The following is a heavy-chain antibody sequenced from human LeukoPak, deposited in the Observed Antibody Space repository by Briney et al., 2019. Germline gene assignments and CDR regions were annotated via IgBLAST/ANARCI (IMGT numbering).Heavy chain of an antibody. CDR2: ISWNSGSI. Sequence: GRSLRLSCAASGFTFDDYAMHWVRQAPGKGLEWVSGISWNSGSIGYADSAKGRFTISRDNAKNSLYLQMNSLRAEDMALYYCAKGYSGSYSYSSFDYWGQGTLVTVSS. V-gene: IGHV3-9*03. CDR1: GFTFDDYA. D-gene: IGHD1-26*01. J-gene: IGHJ4*02. CDR3: AKGYSGSYSYSSFDY.